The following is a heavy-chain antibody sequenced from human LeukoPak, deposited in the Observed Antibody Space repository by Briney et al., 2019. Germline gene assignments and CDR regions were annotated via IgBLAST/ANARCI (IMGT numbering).Heavy chain of an antibody. CDR2: ISYDGSNK. D-gene: IGHD6-13*01. V-gene: IGHV3-30-3*01. Sequence: GRSLRLSCAASGFTFSSYAMHWVRQAPGKGLEWVAVISYDGSNKYYADSVKGRFTISRDNSKNTLYLQMNSLRAEDTAVYYCARESKQQLVLEYFQHWGQGTLVTVSS. CDR1: GFTFSSYA. J-gene: IGHJ1*01. CDR3: ARESKQQLVLEYFQH.